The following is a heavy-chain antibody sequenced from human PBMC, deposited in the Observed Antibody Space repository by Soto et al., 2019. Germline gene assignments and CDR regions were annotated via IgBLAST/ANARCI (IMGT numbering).Heavy chain of an antibody. V-gene: IGHV4-30-4*01. D-gene: IGHD3-10*01. J-gene: IGHJ4*02. Sequence: QVQLQESGPGLVKPSQTLSLTCTVSGGSISSGDDYWSGIRQPPAKGREWIGYIYYSGSTYYSPSLKSRLIRSVDTSKNQFSLKLTSVTAADTAVYYCARAWGSYYRDFDYWGQGTLVTVSS. CDR2: IYYSGST. CDR1: GGSISSGDDY. CDR3: ARAWGSYYRDFDY.